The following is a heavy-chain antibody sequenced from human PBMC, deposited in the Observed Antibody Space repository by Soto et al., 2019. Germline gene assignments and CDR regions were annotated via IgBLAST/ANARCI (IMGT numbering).Heavy chain of an antibody. CDR3: ARDQDIVVVVAATLSLDY. D-gene: IGHD2-15*01. J-gene: IGHJ4*02. Sequence: PGGSLRLSCAASGFTFSSYAMHWVRQAPGKGLEWVAVISYDGSNKYYADSVKGRFTISRDNSKNTLYLQMNSLRAEDTAVYYCARDQDIVVVVAATLSLDYWGQGTLVTVSS. V-gene: IGHV3-30-3*01. CDR2: ISYDGSNK. CDR1: GFTFSSYA.